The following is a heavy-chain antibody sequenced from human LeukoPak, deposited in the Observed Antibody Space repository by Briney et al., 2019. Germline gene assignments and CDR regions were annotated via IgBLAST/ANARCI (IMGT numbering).Heavy chain of an antibody. V-gene: IGHV4-61*02. CDR3: AREFGD. J-gene: IGHJ4*02. CDR1: GGSISSGTY. Sequence: PSETLSLTCTVSGGSISSGTYWSWTRQPAGKGVEGIGLIYTSGSTNYKPSLKRRVTISLDFSRNQFSLKLSSVTAADTAVYYCAREFGDWGQGTLVTVSS. CDR2: IYTSGST.